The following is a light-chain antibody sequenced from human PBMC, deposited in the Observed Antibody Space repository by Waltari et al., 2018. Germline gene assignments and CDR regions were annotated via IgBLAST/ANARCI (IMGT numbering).Light chain of an antibody. CDR2: LNSAGSH. CDR1: SGPSSYA. CDR3: QTWGTGTVE. Sequence: QLVLTQSPSASASLGASVKLTCTLSSGPSSYAIACYQRQPEKGPRFLMKLNSAGSHTKGDGIPDRFSGSSSGAERYLTISSLQSEDEADYYCQTWGTGTVEFGGGTKLTVL. V-gene: IGLV4-69*01. J-gene: IGLJ2*01.